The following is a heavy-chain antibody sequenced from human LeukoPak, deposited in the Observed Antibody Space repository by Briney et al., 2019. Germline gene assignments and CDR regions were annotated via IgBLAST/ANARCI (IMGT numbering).Heavy chain of an antibody. CDR2: IRSKAYGGTT. J-gene: IGHJ4*02. Sequence: GGSLRLSCTASGFTFGDYALSWVRQAPGKGLEWVGFIRSKAYGGTTEYAASVKGRFTISRDDSKSIAYLQMNSLKTEDTPVYYCTRDVSSWSKWGQETLVTVSS. D-gene: IGHD6-13*01. CDR3: TRDVSSWSK. CDR1: GFTFGDYA. V-gene: IGHV3-49*04.